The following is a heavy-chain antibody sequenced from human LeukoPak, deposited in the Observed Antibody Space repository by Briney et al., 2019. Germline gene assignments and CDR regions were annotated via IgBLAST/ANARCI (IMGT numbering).Heavy chain of an antibody. V-gene: IGHV4-30-4*08. CDR3: ARYSGSYRYNWFDP. D-gene: IGHD1-26*01. CDR2: IYYSGST. Sequence: SETLPLTCTVSGGSISSGDYYWSWIRQPPGKGLEWIGYIYYSGSTYYNPSLKSRVTISVDTSKNQFSLKLSSVTAADTAVYYCARYSGSYRYNWFDPWGQGTLVTVSS. CDR1: GGSISSGDYY. J-gene: IGHJ5*02.